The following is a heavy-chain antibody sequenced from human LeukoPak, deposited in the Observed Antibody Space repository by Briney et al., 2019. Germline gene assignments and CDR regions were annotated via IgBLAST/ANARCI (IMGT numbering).Heavy chain of an antibody. CDR1: GGSFSGYY. D-gene: IGHD1-7*01. CDR2: INHSGST. V-gene: IGHV4-34*01. J-gene: IGHJ6*03. Sequence: PSETLSLTCAVYGGSFSGYYWSWIRQPPGKGLERIGEINHSGSTNYNPSLKSRVTISVDASKNQFSLKLSSVTAADTAVYYCARPLVDNWNYRVYYYYMDVWGKGTTVTVSS. CDR3: ARPLVDNWNYRVYYYYMDV.